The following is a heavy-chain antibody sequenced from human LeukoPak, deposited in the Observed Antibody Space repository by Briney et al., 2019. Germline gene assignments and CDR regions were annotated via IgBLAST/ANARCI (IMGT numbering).Heavy chain of an antibody. V-gene: IGHV4-59*01. CDR2: IYYSGST. D-gene: IGHD1-26*01. CDR3: ARVYSGSYHY. CDR1: GGSISSYY. J-gene: IGHJ4*02. Sequence: SETLSLTCTVSGGSISSYYWGWIRQPPGKGLEWIGYIYYSGSTNYNPSLKSRVTISVDTSKNQFSLKLSSVTAADTAVYHCARVYSGSYHYWGQGTLVTVSS.